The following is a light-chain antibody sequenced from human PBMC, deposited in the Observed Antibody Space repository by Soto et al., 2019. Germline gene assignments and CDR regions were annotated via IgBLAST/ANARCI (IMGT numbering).Light chain of an antibody. V-gene: IGKV3-15*01. Sequence: EITMTQSPATLSVSPGERSTLSCRASQSVSSNLAWYQQKPGQAPRLLIYGASTRATGIPARFSGSGSGTEFTLTIRSLQSEDFAVYYCQHYNNWPPWTFGQGTTVDNK. CDR3: QHYNNWPPWT. CDR2: GAS. CDR1: QSVSSN. J-gene: IGKJ1*01.